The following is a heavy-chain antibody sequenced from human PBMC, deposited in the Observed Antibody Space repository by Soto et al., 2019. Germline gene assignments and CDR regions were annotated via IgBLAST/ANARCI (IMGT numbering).Heavy chain of an antibody. Sequence: QVQLQQWGAGLLKPSETLSLTCAVYGGSFSGYYWSWIRQPPGKGLEWIGEINHSGSTNYNPSLKSRVTISVDTPKNQFSLKLSSVTAADTAVYYCAVYGDYALWDYWGQGTLVTVSS. J-gene: IGHJ4*02. D-gene: IGHD4-17*01. CDR2: INHSGST. V-gene: IGHV4-34*01. CDR1: GGSFSGYY. CDR3: AVYGDYALWDY.